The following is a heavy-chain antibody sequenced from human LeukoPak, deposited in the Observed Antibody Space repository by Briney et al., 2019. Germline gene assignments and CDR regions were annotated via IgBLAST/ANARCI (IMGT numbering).Heavy chain of an antibody. Sequence: ASVKVSCKASGYTFTSYDISWVRQAPGQGLERMGWISGYNGNTNYARKIQGRVTTTTDTSTSTAYMELRSLTSDDTAVYYCARGGGSSRVGLDNWGQGTLVTVSS. CDR3: ARGGGSSRVGLDN. V-gene: IGHV1-18*01. J-gene: IGHJ4*02. D-gene: IGHD6-6*01. CDR1: GYTFTSYD. CDR2: ISGYNGNT.